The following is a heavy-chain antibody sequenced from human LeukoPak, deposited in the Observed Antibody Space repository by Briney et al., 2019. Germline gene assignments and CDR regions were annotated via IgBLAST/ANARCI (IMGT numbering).Heavy chain of an antibody. J-gene: IGHJ4*02. V-gene: IGHV3-74*01. CDR2: INSYGSNT. CDR1: GLTFSSYW. CDR3: ARVGGYGSGTYNDY. D-gene: IGHD3-10*01. Sequence: GGSLRLSCAASGLTFSSYWMYWVRHAPGKGLVWVSRINSYGSNTNHADSVKGRFTISRDNAKNTLYLQMNSLRAEDTAVYYCARVGGYGSGTYNDYWGQGTLVTVSS.